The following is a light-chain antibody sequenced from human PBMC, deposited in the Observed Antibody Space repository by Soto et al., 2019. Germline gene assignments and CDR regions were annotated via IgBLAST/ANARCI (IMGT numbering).Light chain of an antibody. J-gene: IGLJ2*01. CDR1: NSDVGGYNY. V-gene: IGLV2-11*01. CDR3: CSYAGSYTSL. CDR2: DVT. Sequence: QSVLTQPRSMSGSPGQSVTISCTGTNSDVGGYNYVSWYQQHPGKAPKLMIYDVTKRPSGVPDRVSGSKSGNTASLTISGLQAEDEGDYYCCSYAGSYTSLFGGGTQLTVL.